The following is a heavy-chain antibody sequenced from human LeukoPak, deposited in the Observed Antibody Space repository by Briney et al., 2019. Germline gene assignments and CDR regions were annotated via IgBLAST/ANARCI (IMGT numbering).Heavy chain of an antibody. D-gene: IGHD3-22*01. Sequence: ASVKVSCKASGYTFTGYSLHWVRQAPGQGLEWMGYITPNNGGTYYAQRFLGRVTMTRDTSISTAYMELSRLRSDDTAVYYCAREVKYYYDSRGRQNAFDIWGLGTMVTVSS. CDR1: GYTFTGYS. J-gene: IGHJ3*02. CDR2: ITPNNGGT. CDR3: AREVKYYYDSRGRQNAFDI. V-gene: IGHV1-2*02.